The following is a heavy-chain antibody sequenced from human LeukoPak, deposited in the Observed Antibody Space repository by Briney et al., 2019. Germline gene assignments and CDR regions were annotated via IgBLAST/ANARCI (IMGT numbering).Heavy chain of an antibody. D-gene: IGHD3-22*01. Sequence: PSETLSLTCTVSGGSISSYYWSWIRQPPGKGLEWIGYIYYSGSTNYNPSLKSRVSISVDTSKNQFSLKLSSVTAADTAVYYCARVGYYYDSSGENWFDPWGQGTLVTVSS. V-gene: IGHV4-59*01. J-gene: IGHJ5*02. CDR3: ARVGYYYDSSGENWFDP. CDR1: GGSISSYY. CDR2: IYYSGST.